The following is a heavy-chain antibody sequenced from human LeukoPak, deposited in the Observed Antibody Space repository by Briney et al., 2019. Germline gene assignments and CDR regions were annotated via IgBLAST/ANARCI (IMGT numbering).Heavy chain of an antibody. J-gene: IGHJ3*02. CDR3: ASTKLGYCRGGSCYLSDAFDI. Sequence: PGRSLRLSCAASGFTVSSNYMSWVRQAPGKGLEWVSVIYSGGSTYYADSVKGRFTISRDNSKNTLYLQMNSLRAEDTAVYYCASTKLGYCRGGSCYLSDAFDIWGQGTMVTVSS. V-gene: IGHV3-66*01. CDR1: GFTVSSNY. CDR2: IYSGGST. D-gene: IGHD2-15*01.